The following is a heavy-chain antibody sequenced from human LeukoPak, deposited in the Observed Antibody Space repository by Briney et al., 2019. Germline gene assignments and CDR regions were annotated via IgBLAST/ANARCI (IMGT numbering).Heavy chain of an antibody. D-gene: IGHD3-10*01. Sequence: PGGSLRLSCAASGFTFSSYGMHWVRQAPGKGLEWVAVISYDGSNKYYADSVKGRFTISRDNSKNTLYLQMNSLRAEDTAVYYCAVGGYYGSGHPYYYCGMDVWGQGTTVTVSS. CDR2: ISYDGSNK. V-gene: IGHV3-30*03. CDR3: AVGGYYGSGHPYYYCGMDV. CDR1: GFTFSSYG. J-gene: IGHJ6*02.